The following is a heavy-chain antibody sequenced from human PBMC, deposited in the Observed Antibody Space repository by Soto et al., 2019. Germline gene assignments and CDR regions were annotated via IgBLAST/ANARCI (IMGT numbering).Heavy chain of an antibody. J-gene: IGHJ4*02. D-gene: IGHD3-22*01. CDR1: GFTFSSSW. CDR3: ARADESSGYSFDY. CDR2: INSDGSTT. V-gene: IGHV3-74*01. Sequence: PGGSLRLSCAASGFTFSSSWMHWVRQAPGKGLVWVSRINSDGSTTNYAASVKGRFTISRDNAKNTLYLQMNSLRAEDTAVYYCARADESSGYSFDYWGQGTLVTVSS.